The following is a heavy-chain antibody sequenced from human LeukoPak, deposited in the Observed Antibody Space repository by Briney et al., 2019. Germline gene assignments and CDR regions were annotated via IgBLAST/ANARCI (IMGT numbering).Heavy chain of an antibody. J-gene: IGHJ4*02. CDR1: GFTFSSYW. Sequence: PGGSLRLSCAASGFTFSSYWMSWVRQAPGKGLEWMGIIYPGDSDTRYSPSFQGQVTISADKSISTAYLQWSSLKASDTAMYYCARRGMQQLVLDYWGQGTLVTVSS. CDR3: ARRGMQQLVLDY. CDR2: IYPGDSDT. V-gene: IGHV5-51*01. D-gene: IGHD6-13*01.